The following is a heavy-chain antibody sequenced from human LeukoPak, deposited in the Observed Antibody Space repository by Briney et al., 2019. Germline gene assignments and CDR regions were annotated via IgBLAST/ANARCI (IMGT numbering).Heavy chain of an antibody. D-gene: IGHD3-22*01. Sequence: GSSVKVSCKASGGTFSSYAISWVRQAPGQGLEWIGRIIPIFGTANYAQKFQGRVTITTDESTSTAYMELSSLRSEDTAVYYCARGDYYDSSGYGIDYWGQGTLVTVSS. V-gene: IGHV1-69*05. CDR1: GGTFSSYA. CDR2: IIPIFGTA. J-gene: IGHJ4*02. CDR3: ARGDYYDSSGYGIDY.